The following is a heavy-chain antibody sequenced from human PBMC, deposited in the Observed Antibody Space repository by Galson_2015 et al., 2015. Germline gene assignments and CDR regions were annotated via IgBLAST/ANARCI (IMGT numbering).Heavy chain of an antibody. CDR1: GFTFSSYA. J-gene: IGHJ4*02. CDR2: ISYDGSNK. CDR3: ARERFDY. V-gene: IGHV3-30-3*01. Sequence: SLRLSCAASGFTFSSYAMHWVRQAPGKGLEWVAVISYDGSNKYYADSVKGRFTISRDNSKNTLYLRMNSLRAEDTAVYYCARERFDYWGQGTLVTVSS.